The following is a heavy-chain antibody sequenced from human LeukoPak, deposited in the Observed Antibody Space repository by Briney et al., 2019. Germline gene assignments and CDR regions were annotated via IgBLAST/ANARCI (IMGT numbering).Heavy chain of an antibody. CDR3: ARDPNGDYIGTFDM. V-gene: IGHV1-8*01. J-gene: IGHJ3*02. D-gene: IGHD4-17*01. CDR2: MNPNSGNT. CDR1: GYTFTSYD. Sequence: GASVKVSCKASGYTFTSYDINWVRQATGQGLEWMGWMNPNSGNTGYAQKFQGRVTMTRNTSISTAYMELSSLRSEDTAVYFCARDPNGDYIGTFDMWGRGTMVSVSS.